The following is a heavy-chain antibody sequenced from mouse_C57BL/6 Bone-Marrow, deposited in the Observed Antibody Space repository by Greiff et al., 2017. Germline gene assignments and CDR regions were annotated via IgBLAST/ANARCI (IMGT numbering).Heavy chain of an antibody. CDR2: IYPGSGST. Sequence: VQLQQPGAELVKPGASVKMSCKASGYTFTSYWITWVKQRPGQGLEWIGDIYPGSGSTNYNEKFKSKATLTVDTSSTTAYMQLSRLTSEDSAVYCGARPYYSDYWYFDVWGTGTTVTVSS. J-gene: IGHJ1*03. CDR1: GYTFTSYW. V-gene: IGHV1-55*01. D-gene: IGHD2-12*01. CDR3: ARPYYSDYWYFDV.